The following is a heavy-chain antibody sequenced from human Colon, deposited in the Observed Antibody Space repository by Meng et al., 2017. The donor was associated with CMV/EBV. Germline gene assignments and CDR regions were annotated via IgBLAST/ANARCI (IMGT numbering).Heavy chain of an antibody. Sequence: ASGFIFSHYALSWVRQLPGKGLEWVSTISGSGDVTFYADSVKSRFTISRDNSKNTLYLQMKLLRAEDSARYYCAKDQGGVARYYFDYWGQGTLVTVSS. CDR2: ISGSGDVT. D-gene: IGHD2-8*02. CDR3: AKDQGGVARYYFDY. CDR1: GFIFSHYA. V-gene: IGHV3-23*01. J-gene: IGHJ4*02.